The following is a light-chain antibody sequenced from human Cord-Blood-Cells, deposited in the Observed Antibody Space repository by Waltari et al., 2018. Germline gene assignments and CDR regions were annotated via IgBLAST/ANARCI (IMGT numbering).Light chain of an antibody. J-gene: IGLJ3*02. Sequence: QSALTQPASVSGSPGQPNTISCTGTSSDVGSYNLVSWYQQHPGKAPKLMIYEGSKRPSGVSNRFSGSKSGNTASLTISGRQAEDEADYYCCSYAGSSTWVFGGGTKLTVL. CDR3: CSYAGSSTWV. V-gene: IGLV2-23*01. CDR2: EGS. CDR1: SSDVGSYNL.